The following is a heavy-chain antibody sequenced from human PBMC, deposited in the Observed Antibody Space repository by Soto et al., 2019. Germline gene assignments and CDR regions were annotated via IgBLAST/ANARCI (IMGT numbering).Heavy chain of an antibody. Sequence: QITLKESGPTLVKPTQTLTLTCTFSGFSLTSGVVGVGWIRQPPGEALEGLALIYWNDEQYYNPSLRNRLNITRDTSKNQVVLTMTYMDPVDTATYYCAHRLPGPSGYDVWGQGTTVTVSS. CDR1: GFSLTSGVVG. CDR3: AHRLPGPSGYDV. CDR2: IYWNDEQ. V-gene: IGHV2-5*01. J-gene: IGHJ6*02. D-gene: IGHD6-13*01.